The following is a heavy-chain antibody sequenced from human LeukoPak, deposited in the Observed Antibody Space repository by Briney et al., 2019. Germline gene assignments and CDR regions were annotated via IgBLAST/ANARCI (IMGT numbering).Heavy chain of an antibody. CDR2: FYSGGST. J-gene: IGHJ4*02. V-gene: IGHV3-53*01. CDR1: GFTVSSNY. D-gene: IGHD5-12*01. CDR3: ASPDLYSGYDPLAFDY. Sequence: GGSLRLSCAASGFTVSSNYMSWVRRAPGKGLGWVSVFYSGGSTYYADSVKGRFTISRDNSKNTLYLQMNSLRAEDTAVYYCASPDLYSGYDPLAFDYWGQGTLVTVSS.